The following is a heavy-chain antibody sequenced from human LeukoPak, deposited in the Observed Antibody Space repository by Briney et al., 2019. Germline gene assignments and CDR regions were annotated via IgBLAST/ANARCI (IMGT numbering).Heavy chain of an antibody. CDR1: GFTFSTYG. V-gene: IGHV3-30*02. D-gene: IGHD2-2*01. J-gene: IGHJ4*02. CDR2: IRYDGSNK. Sequence: PGGSLRLSCAASGFTFSTYGMHWVRQAPGKGLEWVAFIRYDGSNKYYADSVKGRFTISRDNSKNTVYLQMNSLRAEDTAVYYCAPPGQPAPPYFFDYGGQEPLPPVP. CDR3: APPGQPAPPYFFDY.